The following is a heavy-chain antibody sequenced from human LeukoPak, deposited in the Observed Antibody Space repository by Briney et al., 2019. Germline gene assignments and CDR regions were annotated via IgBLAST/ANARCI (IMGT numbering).Heavy chain of an antibody. J-gene: IGHJ5*02. V-gene: IGHV3-33*01. CDR2: IWYDGSNK. Sequence: QPGRSLRLSCAASGFTFSSYGMHWVRQAPGKGLEWVAVIWYDGSNKYYADSVKGRFTISRDNSKNTLYLQMNSLRAEDTAVYYCARDQDIGVVPAADVWFDPWGQGTLVTVSS. CDR3: ARDQDIGVVPAADVWFDP. D-gene: IGHD2-2*01. CDR1: GFTFSSYG.